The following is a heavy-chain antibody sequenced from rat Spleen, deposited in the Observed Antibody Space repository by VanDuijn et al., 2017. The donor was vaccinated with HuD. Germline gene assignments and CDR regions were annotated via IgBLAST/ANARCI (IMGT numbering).Heavy chain of an antibody. V-gene: IGHV2S12*01. CDR1: GFSLTNNG. CDR2: ISSGGST. D-gene: IGHD1-2*01. Sequence: QVQLKESGPGLVQPSQTLSLTCTVSGFSLTNNGVSWVRQPPGKDLEWIAAISSGGSTYYNSVFKSRLSISRDTSKSQIYLKMNSLQTEDTATYFCARADVAAISTDGIWGQGIMVTVSS. CDR3: ARADVAAISTDGI. J-gene: IGHJ2*01.